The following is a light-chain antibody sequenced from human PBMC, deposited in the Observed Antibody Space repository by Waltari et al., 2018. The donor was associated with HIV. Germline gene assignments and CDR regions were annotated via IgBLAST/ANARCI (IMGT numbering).Light chain of an antibody. CDR2: GAS. V-gene: IGKV3-20*01. Sequence: ELVLTQSPGTLSLSPGDGATLSCRASQSLPSNYLAWYLHKPGQAPRLLIYGASFRATGIPDRFSGSGSGTDFTLTISRLEPEDFATYFCQQYGSSATFGPGTKVDI. CDR3: QQYGSSAT. J-gene: IGKJ3*01. CDR1: QSLPSNY.